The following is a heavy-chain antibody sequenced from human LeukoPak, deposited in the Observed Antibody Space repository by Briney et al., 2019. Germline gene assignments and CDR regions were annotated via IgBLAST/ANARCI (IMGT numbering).Heavy chain of an antibody. D-gene: IGHD3-16*01. J-gene: IGHJ6*03. CDR2: IYSSGSA. CDR3: ARDPRRITDAYYSYYMDV. Sequence: GGSLRLSCATSGFTVSSNYMSWVRQAPGKGLEWVSVIYSSGSASYADSVKGRFTISRDNSRNTLYPQMNSLRAEDTAVYYCARDPRRITDAYYSYYMDVWGKGTTVTVSS. CDR1: GFTVSSNY. V-gene: IGHV3-53*01.